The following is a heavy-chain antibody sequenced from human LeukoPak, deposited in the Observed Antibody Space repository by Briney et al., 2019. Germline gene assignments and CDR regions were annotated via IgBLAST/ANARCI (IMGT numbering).Heavy chain of an antibody. V-gene: IGHV6-1*01. D-gene: IGHD3-16*02. CDR3: ARDVRHDYVWGSYRLEFDY. CDR1: GDSVSSNSAA. J-gene: IGHJ4*02. CDR2: TYYRSKWYS. Sequence: SQTLSLTFAISGDSVSSNSAAWSWIRQSPSRGLEWLGRTYYRSKWYSDYAVSVKSRITINPDTSKNQFSLQLNSVTPEDTAVYYCARDVRHDYVWGSYRLEFDYWGQGTLVTVSS.